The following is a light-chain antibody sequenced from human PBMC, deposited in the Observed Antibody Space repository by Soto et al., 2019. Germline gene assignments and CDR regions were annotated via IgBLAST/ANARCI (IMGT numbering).Light chain of an antibody. J-gene: IGLJ1*01. CDR1: SSDVGGYKY. CDR3: SSYAGSNNYV. V-gene: IGLV2-8*01. Sequence: QSALTQPPSASGSAGQSVTISCTGTSSDVGGYKYVSWYQQYPGKAPKLMIYAVNKRPSGVPDRFSGSKSGNTASLTVSGLQAEDEADYYCSSYAGSNNYVFGTGTKV. CDR2: AVN.